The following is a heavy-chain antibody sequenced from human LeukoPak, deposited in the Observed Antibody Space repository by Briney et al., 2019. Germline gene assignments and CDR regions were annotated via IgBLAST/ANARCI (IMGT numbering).Heavy chain of an antibody. CDR1: GYTFTRYY. CDR3: GRGMVDI. V-gene: IGHV1-46*01. Sequence: ASVKVSCKASGYTFTRYYMHWVRQAPGQGLEWMGIIDPSGGSTSYAQKFQGSVTMTRDTSTSTVYMDLSSLRSEDTAVYYCGRGMVDIWGQGTMVTVS. D-gene: IGHD6-13*01. J-gene: IGHJ3*02. CDR2: IDPSGGST.